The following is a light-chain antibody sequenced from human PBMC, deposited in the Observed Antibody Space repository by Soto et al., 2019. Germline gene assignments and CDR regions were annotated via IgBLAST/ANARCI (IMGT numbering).Light chain of an antibody. CDR2: WAS. J-gene: IGKJ1*01. CDR1: QSRLYSSNNKNY. Sequence: DIVMTQSPDSLAGSLGERAXXNCKXSQSRLYSSNNKNYFAWYQQKPGQPPKXXIYWASTRESGVPDRFSGSGSGTDFTLTISSLQAEDVAVYYCQQYYSTPRTFGQGAKVDIK. CDR3: QQYYSTPRT. V-gene: IGKV4-1*01.